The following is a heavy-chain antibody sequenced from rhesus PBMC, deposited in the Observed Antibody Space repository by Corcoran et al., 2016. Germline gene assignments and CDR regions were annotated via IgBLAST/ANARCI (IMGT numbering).Heavy chain of an antibody. CDR1: GYTFTDYY. V-gene: IGHV1S2*01. J-gene: IGHJ4*01. CDR3: ASDSGSFDY. Sequence: QVQLVQSGAEVKKPGSSVKVSCKASGYTFTDYYMHWVRQAPRQGLEWMGWINPYNGNTKYAQKFQGRVTMTRDTSTSTAYMKLSSLRSEDTAVYYCASDSGSFDYWGQGVLVTVSS. CDR2: INPYNGNT. D-gene: IGHD6-25*01.